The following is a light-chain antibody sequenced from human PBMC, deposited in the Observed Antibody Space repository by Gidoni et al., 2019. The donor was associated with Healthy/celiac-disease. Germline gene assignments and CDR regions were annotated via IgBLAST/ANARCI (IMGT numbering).Light chain of an antibody. CDR1: QDISNY. CDR3: QQYDNLLIT. CDR2: DAS. V-gene: IGKV1-33*01. J-gene: IGKJ5*01. Sequence: DIQMTQSPSSLSASVGDRVTITCQASQDISNYLNWYQQKPGKAPKLLIYDASNLETGVPSRFSGSGSVTDFTFTISSLQPEDIATYYCQQYDNLLITCGQGTRLEIK.